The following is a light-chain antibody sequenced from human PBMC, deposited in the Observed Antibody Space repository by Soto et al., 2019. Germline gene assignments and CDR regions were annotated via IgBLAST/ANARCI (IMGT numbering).Light chain of an antibody. CDR1: QDIRNY. V-gene: IGKV1-33*01. CDR3: QQYDNLPLS. CDR2: AAS. Sequence: DIQMTQSPSSLSASVGDRVTITCQASQDIRNYLNWYQQKPGKAPKLLIYAASNLETGVPSRFSGSGSGTDFTFTISSLQPEDIATYYCQQYDNLPLSFGGGTKVDIK. J-gene: IGKJ4*01.